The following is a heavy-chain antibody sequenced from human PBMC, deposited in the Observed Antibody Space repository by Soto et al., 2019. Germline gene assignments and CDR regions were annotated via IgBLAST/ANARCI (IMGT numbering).Heavy chain of an antibody. V-gene: IGHV3-30*03. CDR2: ISSDGSYK. D-gene: IGHD2-15*01. Sequence: QVQMVASGGGVGQSGASLRLSCAASGLTFSTYGMNWVRLAPGKGLEWVAVISSDGSYKYYADSVKGRFTISRDNSKDTVYRQMDSLRGEDTAMYYCASGRGYCDDDYCADFDYFRHWGQGALVTVSS. CDR3: ASGRGYCDDDYCADFDYFRH. J-gene: IGHJ1*01. CDR1: GLTFSTYG.